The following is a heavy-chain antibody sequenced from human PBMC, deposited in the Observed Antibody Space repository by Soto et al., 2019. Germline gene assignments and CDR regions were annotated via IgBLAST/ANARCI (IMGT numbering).Heavy chain of an antibody. Sequence: EVQLVESGGGLVKPGGSLRLSCAASGFTFSSYSMNWVRQAPGKGLEWVSSISSSSSYIYYADSVKGRFTISRDNAKNSLYLQMNSLRAEDTAVYYCARDFRMYYYGSGTSGYDYWGQGTLVTVSS. CDR1: GFTFSSYS. D-gene: IGHD3-10*01. CDR2: ISSSSSYI. V-gene: IGHV3-21*01. CDR3: ARDFRMYYYGSGTSGYDY. J-gene: IGHJ4*02.